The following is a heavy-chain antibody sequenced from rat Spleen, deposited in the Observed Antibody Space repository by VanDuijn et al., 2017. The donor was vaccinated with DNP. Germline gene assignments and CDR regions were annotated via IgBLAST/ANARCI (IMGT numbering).Heavy chain of an antibody. CDR3: AKGPNYGGYSDYFDY. D-gene: IGHD1-11*01. CDR2: IKKDSSTI. Sequence: EVKLVESGGGLVQPGRSLKLSCAASGFNFNDYWMGWVRQAPGKGLEWIGQIKKDSSTINYTPSLKDKFTISRDNAQNTLYLQRNKLGSEDTATYYCAKGPNYGGYSDYFDYWGQGVMVTVSS. CDR1: GFNFNDYW. V-gene: IGHV4-2*01. J-gene: IGHJ2*01.